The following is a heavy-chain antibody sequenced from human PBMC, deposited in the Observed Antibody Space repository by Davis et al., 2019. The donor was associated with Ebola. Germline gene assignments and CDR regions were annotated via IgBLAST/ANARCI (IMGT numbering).Heavy chain of an antibody. CDR3: ARTTRASGWFLDY. V-gene: IGHV4-39*01. D-gene: IGHD6-19*01. Sequence: MPSETLSLTCTVSGGSISSSNYYWGWIRQPPGKGLEWIGTIYYSGSTYSNASLKGRVTMSVNTSKNQFSLKLSSVTAADTAVYYCARTTRASGWFLDYWGQGALVTVSS. CDR1: GGSISSSNYY. CDR2: IYYSGST. J-gene: IGHJ4*02.